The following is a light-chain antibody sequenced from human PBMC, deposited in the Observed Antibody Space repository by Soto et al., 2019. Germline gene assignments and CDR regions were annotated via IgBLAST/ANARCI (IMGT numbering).Light chain of an antibody. CDR2: GAS. V-gene: IGKV3D-15*01. J-gene: IGKJ4*01. CDR1: QSVSSN. CDR3: QQYNSWPPLT. Sequence: EIVMTQSPDILSVSPGERATLSCRASQSVSSNLAWYQQKPGQAPRLLIYGASTRATRIPARFSGSGAGTEFTLTISSLQSEDFAVYYCQQYNSWPPLTFGGGTKVEIK.